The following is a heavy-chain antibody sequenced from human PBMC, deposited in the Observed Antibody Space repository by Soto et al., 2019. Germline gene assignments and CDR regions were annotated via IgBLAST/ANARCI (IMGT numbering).Heavy chain of an antibody. CDR2: IRHDSTER. Sequence: EVQLVESGGGLVQPGGSLTLSCAASGFTFSTYWMNWVRQAPGKGLDWAAKIRHDSTERFYGDSVMGRFTVSRDDATESLFLQMKSLRVEDAVVYYCVRSQRVGYHYEGHYFVYWGQGILVTVSS. V-gene: IGHV3-7*03. J-gene: IGHJ4*02. D-gene: IGHD3-22*01. CDR3: VRSQRVGYHYEGHYFVY. CDR1: GFTFSTYW.